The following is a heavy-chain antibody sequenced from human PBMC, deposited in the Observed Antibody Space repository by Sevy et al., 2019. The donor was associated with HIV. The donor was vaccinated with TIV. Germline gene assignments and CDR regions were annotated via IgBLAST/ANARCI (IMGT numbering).Heavy chain of an antibody. CDR3: ATGREEYNDNSGYFDY. CDR1: GYTLTQLS. CDR2: FDPEDGKT. V-gene: IGHV1-24*01. J-gene: IGHJ4*02. D-gene: IGHD3-22*01. Sequence: ASVKVSCKVSGYTLTQLSMHWVRQAPGKGLEWMGGFDPEDGKTIYAQKFQGRLTMTEDTSTDTDYMKLSSLRSEDTGVYYCATGREEYNDNSGYFDYWGQGTLVTVSS.